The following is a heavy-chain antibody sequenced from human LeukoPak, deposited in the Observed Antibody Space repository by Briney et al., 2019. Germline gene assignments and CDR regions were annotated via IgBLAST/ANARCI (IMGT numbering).Heavy chain of an antibody. CDR3: ARDYSGGLDY. J-gene: IGHJ4*02. CDR1: GFTFSTHV. D-gene: IGHD2-15*01. CDR2: ISYDGINK. Sequence: GGSLRLSCAASGFTFSTHVMHWVRQAPGKGLEWVAIISYDGINKYYGDSVKGRITISRDNSENTLFLQLNSLRAEDTAVYYCARDYSGGLDYWGQGTLVTVSS. V-gene: IGHV3-30-3*01.